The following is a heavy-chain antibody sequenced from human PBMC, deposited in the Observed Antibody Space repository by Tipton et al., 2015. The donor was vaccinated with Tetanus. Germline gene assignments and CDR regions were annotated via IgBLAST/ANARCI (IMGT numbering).Heavy chain of an antibody. CDR3: ARGLPREPFYFDY. CDR1: GGSISSGGYY. V-gene: IGHV4-31*03. D-gene: IGHD1-26*01. J-gene: IGHJ4*02. CDR2: IYYSGST. Sequence: TLSLTCTVSGGSISSGGYYWSWIRQHPGKGLEWIGYIYYSGSTYYNPSLKSRLTISVDTSKNHFSLTLTSVTAADTAVYYCARGLPREPFYFDYWGQGKQVSVSS.